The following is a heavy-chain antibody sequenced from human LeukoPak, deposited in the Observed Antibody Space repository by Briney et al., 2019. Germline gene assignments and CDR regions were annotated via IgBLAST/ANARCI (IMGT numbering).Heavy chain of an antibody. CDR3: AKVCSGSGCLDY. CDR2: ISGDGGST. J-gene: IGHJ4*02. V-gene: IGHV3-43*02. CDR1: GFTFDDYA. Sequence: GGSLRLSCAASGFTFDDYAMHWVRQAPGKGLEWVSFISGDGGSTYYADSVKGQFTISRDNSKNSLYLQMNSLRTEDTALYYCAKVCSGSGCLDYWGQGTLVTVSS. D-gene: IGHD2-15*01.